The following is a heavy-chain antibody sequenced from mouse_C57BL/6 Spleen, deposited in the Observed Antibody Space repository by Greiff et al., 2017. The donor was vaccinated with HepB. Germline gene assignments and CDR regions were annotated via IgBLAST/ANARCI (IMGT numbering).Heavy chain of an antibody. CDR1: GYTFTSYW. J-gene: IGHJ1*03. CDR2: IDPNSGGT. CDR3: ARNFFITTVVAGYFDV. Sequence: QVQLQQPGAELVKPGASVKLSCKASGYTFTSYWMHWVKQRPGRGLEWIGRIDPNSGGTKYNEKFKSKATLTVDKPSSTAYMQLSSLTSEDSAVYYCARNFFITTVVAGYFDVWGTGTTVTVAS. D-gene: IGHD1-1*01. V-gene: IGHV1-72*01.